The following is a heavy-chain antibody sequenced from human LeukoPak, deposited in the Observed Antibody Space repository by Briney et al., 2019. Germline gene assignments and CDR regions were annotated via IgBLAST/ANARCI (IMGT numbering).Heavy chain of an antibody. V-gene: IGHV4-31*03. CDR1: GTSISRSGYY. CDR3: GGGSYPLEY. D-gene: IGHD1-26*01. J-gene: IGHJ4*02. Sequence: SETLSLTCTVSGTSISRSGYYWSWIRQHPGNGLECIGFTYYSGSTHYNPSLESRVTISVDTSKNQLSLKLNSVTAADTAVYYCGGGSYPLEYWGQGALVTVSS. CDR2: TYYSGST.